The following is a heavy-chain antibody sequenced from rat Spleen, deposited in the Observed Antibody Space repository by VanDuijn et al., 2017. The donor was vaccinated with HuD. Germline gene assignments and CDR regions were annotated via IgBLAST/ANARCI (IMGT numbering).Heavy chain of an antibody. D-gene: IGHD1-9*01. CDR3: AREGYYGYTFDWYFDF. Sequence: EVQLQESGPGLVKPSQSLSLTCSVTGYSITSNYWGWLRKFPGNKMEWIGHISYSGSTSYNPSLKSRISITRDTSKNQFFLQLNSVTTEDTATYYCAREGYYGYTFDWYFDFWGPGTMVTVSS. J-gene: IGHJ1*01. V-gene: IGHV3-1*01. CDR2: ISYSGST. CDR1: GYSITSNY.